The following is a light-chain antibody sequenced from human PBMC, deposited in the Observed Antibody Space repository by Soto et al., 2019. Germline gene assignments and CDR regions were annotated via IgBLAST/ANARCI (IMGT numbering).Light chain of an antibody. Sequence: QSALTQPPSASGSPGQSVTISCTGTSGDVGAYNFVSWYQQHPGKAPKLIISEVTKRPSGVPDRCSGSKSGNTASLTVSGLQAEDEAAYYCSSYAGNYVVFGGGTKLTVL. CDR2: EVT. J-gene: IGLJ2*01. V-gene: IGLV2-8*01. CDR3: SSYAGNYVV. CDR1: SGDVGAYNF.